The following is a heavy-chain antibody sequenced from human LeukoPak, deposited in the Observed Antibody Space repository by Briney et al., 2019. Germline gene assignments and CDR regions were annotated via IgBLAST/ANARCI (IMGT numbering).Heavy chain of an antibody. V-gene: IGHV1-2*02. J-gene: IGHJ6*02. CDR2: INPNSGGT. CDR3: AREDTGYYYGMDV. CDR1: GYTFTGYY. D-gene: IGHD2-8*02. Sequence: ASVKVSCKASGYTFTGYYMHWVRRAPGQGLEWMGWINPNSGGTNYAQKFQGRVTMTRDTSISTAYMELSRLRSDDTAVYYCAREDTGYYYGMDVWGQGTTVTVSS.